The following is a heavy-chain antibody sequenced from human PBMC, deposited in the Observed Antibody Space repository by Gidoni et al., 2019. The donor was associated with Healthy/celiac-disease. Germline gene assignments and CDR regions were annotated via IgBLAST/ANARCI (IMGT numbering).Heavy chain of an antibody. CDR3: AKDIGVAAAGTLVDY. D-gene: IGHD6-13*01. CDR1: GFTFDDYA. CDR2: ISWNSGSI. Sequence: EVQLVASGGGLVQPGRSLRRSCAASGFTFDDYAMHWVRQAPWKGLEWFSGISWNSGSIGYADSVKGRFTISRDNSKNSLYLQMNSLRAEDTALYYCAKDIGVAAAGTLVDYWGQGTLVTVSS. V-gene: IGHV3-9*01. J-gene: IGHJ4*02.